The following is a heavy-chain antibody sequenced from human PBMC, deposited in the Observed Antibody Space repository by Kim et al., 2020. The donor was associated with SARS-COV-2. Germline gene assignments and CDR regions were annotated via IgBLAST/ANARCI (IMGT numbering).Heavy chain of an antibody. V-gene: IGHV1-46*01. CDR3: AREAAGTHDYYYYYGMDV. D-gene: IGHD6-13*01. J-gene: IGHJ6*02. CDR1: GYTFTSYY. Sequence: ASVKASCKASGYTFTSYYMHWVRQAPGQGLEWMGIINPSGGSTSYAQKFQGRVTMTRDTSTSTVYMELSSLRSEDTAVYYCAREAAGTHDYYYYYGMDVWGQGTTVTVSS. CDR2: INPSGGST.